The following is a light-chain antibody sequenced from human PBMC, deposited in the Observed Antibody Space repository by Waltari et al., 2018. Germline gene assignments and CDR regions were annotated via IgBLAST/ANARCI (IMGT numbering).Light chain of an antibody. CDR1: SSDVGGYDF. CDR3: SSYAGSNNYV. J-gene: IGLJ1*01. V-gene: IGLV2-8*01. Sequence: QSALTQPPSASGSLGQSVSISCTGTSSDVGGYDFVSWYQQHPGKAPKLMIYDVNKRHTGVPVRFSGSKSGNTASLTVSGLQADDESDYYCSSYAGSNNYVFGSGTKVTVL. CDR2: DVN.